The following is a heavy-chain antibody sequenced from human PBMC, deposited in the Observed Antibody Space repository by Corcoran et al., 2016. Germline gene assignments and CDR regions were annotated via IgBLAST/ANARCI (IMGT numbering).Heavy chain of an antibody. J-gene: IGHJ6*02. CDR1: GFTVSSNY. CDR3: ARDRFSSTSCYYNYGMDV. Sequence: EVQLVESGGGLIQPGGSLRLSCAASGFTVSSNYMSWVRQAPGKGLEWVSVIYSGGSTYYADSVKGRFTISRDNSKNTLYLQMNSLRAEDTAVYYCARDRFSSTSCYYNYGMDVWGQGTTVTVSS. V-gene: IGHV3-53*01. D-gene: IGHD2-2*01. CDR2: IYSGGST.